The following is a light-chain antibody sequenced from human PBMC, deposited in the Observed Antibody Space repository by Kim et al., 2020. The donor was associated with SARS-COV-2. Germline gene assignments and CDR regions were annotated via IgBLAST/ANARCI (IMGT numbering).Light chain of an antibody. V-gene: IGKV1-33*01. CDR1: QDIGNH. CDR2: DAS. Sequence: SVGGRVTITCQASQDIGNHLNWYQLKPGRAPKVLIYDASTLKKGVPSRFSGSGFRTDFTFTISSLQAEDVATYFCQHYDNLPPYIFGQGTKVDIK. CDR3: QHYDNLPPYI. J-gene: IGKJ2*01.